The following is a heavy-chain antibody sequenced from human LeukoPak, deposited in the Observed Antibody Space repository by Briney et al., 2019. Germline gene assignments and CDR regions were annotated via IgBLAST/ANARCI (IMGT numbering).Heavy chain of an antibody. D-gene: IGHD5-24*01. CDR2: IYYSGST. CDR1: GVSISSRSYY. V-gene: IGHV4-39*02. J-gene: IGHJ3*02. Sequence: PSETLSLTCTVSGVSISSRSYYWGWIRQPPDKGLEWIGSIYYSGSTYYNPSLKSRVTISVDTSNNQFSLKLSSVTAADTAVYYCARDQRATGFGAFDIWGQGTMVTVSS. CDR3: ARDQRATGFGAFDI.